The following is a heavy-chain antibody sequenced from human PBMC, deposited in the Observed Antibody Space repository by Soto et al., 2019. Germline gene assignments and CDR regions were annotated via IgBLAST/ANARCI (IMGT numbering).Heavy chain of an antibody. V-gene: IGHV4-4*07. J-gene: IGHJ4*02. CDR1: GGSISSYY. CDR2: IYTSGST. D-gene: IGHD6-6*01. Sequence: SETLSLTCTVSGGSISSYYWSWIRQPAGKGLEWIGRIYTSGSTNYNPSLKSRVTMSVDTSKNQFSLKLSSVTAADTGTYYCAQVDDVAALFAYLGQGTLVTVSS. CDR3: AQVDDVAALFAY.